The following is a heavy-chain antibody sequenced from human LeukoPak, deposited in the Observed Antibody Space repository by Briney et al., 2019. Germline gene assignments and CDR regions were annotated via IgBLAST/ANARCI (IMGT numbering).Heavy chain of an antibody. Sequence: GESLKISFKGSGYSFTSYWIDWVRRMPGKGVEWMGIIYPGDSDARYSPSFQGQVTISADKSISTVYLQWSSLKASDTAMYYCARREYYYDSSDYWGQGTLITVSS. CDR3: ARREYYYDSSDY. CDR1: GYSFTSYW. J-gene: IGHJ4*02. D-gene: IGHD3-22*01. V-gene: IGHV5-51*01. CDR2: IYPGDSDA.